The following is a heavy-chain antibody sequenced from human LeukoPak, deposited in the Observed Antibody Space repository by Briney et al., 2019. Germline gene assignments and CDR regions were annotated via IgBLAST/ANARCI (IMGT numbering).Heavy chain of an antibody. D-gene: IGHD3-22*01. Sequence: PGGSFRLSCAASRFTPSTNEMSWVRQAPGKGLEWVSNIKQDGSEKYYVDSVKGRFTISRDNAKNSLYLQMNSLRAEDTAVYYCARADYYDSSGYFDYWGQGTLVTVSS. CDR1: RFTPSTNE. CDR3: ARADYYDSSGYFDY. CDR2: IKQDGSEK. J-gene: IGHJ4*02. V-gene: IGHV3-7*01.